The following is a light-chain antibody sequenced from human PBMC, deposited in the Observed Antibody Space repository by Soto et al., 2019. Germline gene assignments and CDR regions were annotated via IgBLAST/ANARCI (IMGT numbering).Light chain of an antibody. CDR1: EGISTY. CDR2: AAS. J-gene: IGKJ3*01. V-gene: IGKV1-39*01. CDR3: QQTYSPSFT. Sequence: DIQMTQSPSSLSASVGDRVTITCRASEGISTYLNWYQHKPGKAPKLLIYAASLLQSGVPSRFSGSGSGTDFTLTISSLQREDFATYYCQQTYSPSFTFGHGTKVDFK.